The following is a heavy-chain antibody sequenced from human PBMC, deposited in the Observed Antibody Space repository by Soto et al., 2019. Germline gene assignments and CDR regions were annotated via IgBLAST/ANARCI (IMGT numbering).Heavy chain of an antibody. V-gene: IGHV1-18*01. J-gene: IGHJ6*02. CDR2: ISAYNGNT. Sequence: GASVKVSWKASGYTFTSYGISWVRQAPGQGLEWMGWISAYNGNTNYAQKLQGRVTMTTDTSTSTAYMELRGLRSDDTAVYYCARVGYCSSTSCYAGDYYYYYGMDVWGQGTTVTVS. CDR3: ARVGYCSSTSCYAGDYYYYYGMDV. D-gene: IGHD2-2*01. CDR1: GYTFTSYG.